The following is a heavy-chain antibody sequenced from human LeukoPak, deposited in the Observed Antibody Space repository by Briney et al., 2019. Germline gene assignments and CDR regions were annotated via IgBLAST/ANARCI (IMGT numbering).Heavy chain of an antibody. Sequence: ASVKVSCKASGYTFTSYDINWVRQATGQGLEWMGWMNPNSGNTGYAQKFQGRVTITRNTSISTAYMELSSLRSEDTAVYYCARGVDGVDYYYYYMDVWGKGTTVTVSS. CDR3: ARGVDGVDYYYYYMDV. CDR1: GYTFTSYD. J-gene: IGHJ6*03. V-gene: IGHV1-8*03. CDR2: MNPNSGNT. D-gene: IGHD2-8*01.